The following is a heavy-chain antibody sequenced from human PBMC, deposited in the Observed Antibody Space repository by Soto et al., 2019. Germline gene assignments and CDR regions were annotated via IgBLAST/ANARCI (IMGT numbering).Heavy chain of an antibody. J-gene: IGHJ4*02. CDR2: INAGNGNT. Sequence: ASVKVSCKASGYTFTSYAMHWVRQAPGQRLEWMGWINAGNGNTKYSQKFQGRVTITRDTSASTAYMELSSLRSEDTAVYYCASRGFRMEMATNWGQGTLVTVSS. V-gene: IGHV1-3*01. CDR1: GYTFTSYA. D-gene: IGHD5-12*01. CDR3: ASRGFRMEMATN.